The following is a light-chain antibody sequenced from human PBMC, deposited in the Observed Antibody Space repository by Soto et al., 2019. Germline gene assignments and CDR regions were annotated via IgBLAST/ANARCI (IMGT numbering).Light chain of an antibody. CDR1: SSNIGAGYD. V-gene: IGLV1-40*01. CDR2: GNI. J-gene: IGLJ1*01. CDR3: QSYDSTRSARYG. Sequence: QSVLTQPPSVSGAPGQRVTISCTGSSSNIGAGYDVHWYQQRPGTAPKLLIFGNINRPSGVPDRFSGSQSGTSASLAITGLQAEDEGDYYCQSYDSTRSARYGFGTGTKLPVL.